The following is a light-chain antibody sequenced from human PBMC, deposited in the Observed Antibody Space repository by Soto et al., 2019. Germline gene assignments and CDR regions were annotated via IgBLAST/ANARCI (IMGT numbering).Light chain of an antibody. V-gene: IGLV1-47*01. J-gene: IGLJ1*01. Sequence: QSVLTQPPSASGTPGQRVTISCSGSSSNIGSNYVYWYQHFPGTAPKLLIYRINQRPSGVPDRFSGSKSGNTASLTVSGLQAEDEADYYCGSYAGIYTPYVFGTGTKVTVL. CDR3: GSYAGIYTPYV. CDR1: SSNIGSNY. CDR2: RIN.